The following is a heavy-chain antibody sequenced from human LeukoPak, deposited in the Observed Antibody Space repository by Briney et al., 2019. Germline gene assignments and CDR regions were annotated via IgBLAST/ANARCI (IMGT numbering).Heavy chain of an antibody. D-gene: IGHD5-24*01. CDR3: AGAKMATIDY. V-gene: IGHV1-69*05. Sequence: SVKVSCKASARTFSSYAISWVRQAPGQGLEWMGGIIPIFGTANYAQKFQGRVTITTDESTSTAYMELSSLRSEDTAVYYCAGAKMATIDYWGQGTLVTVSS. CDR1: ARTFSSYA. J-gene: IGHJ4*02. CDR2: IIPIFGTA.